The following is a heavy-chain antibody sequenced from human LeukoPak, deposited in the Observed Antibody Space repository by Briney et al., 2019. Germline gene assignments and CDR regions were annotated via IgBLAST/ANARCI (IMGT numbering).Heavy chain of an antibody. Sequence: PGGSLRLSRAASGFTFSSYAMHWVRQAPGKGLEWVAVISYDGSNKYYADSVKGRFTISRDNSKNTLYLQMNSLRAEDTAVYYCARDVPPPGNSFYMDVWGKGTTVTVSS. CDR3: ARDVPPPGNSFYMDV. CDR2: ISYDGSNK. CDR1: GFTFSSYA. J-gene: IGHJ6*03. V-gene: IGHV3-30-3*01.